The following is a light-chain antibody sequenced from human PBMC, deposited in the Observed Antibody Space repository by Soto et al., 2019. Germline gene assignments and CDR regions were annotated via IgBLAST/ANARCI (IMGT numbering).Light chain of an antibody. CDR3: CSYAGTTTWV. CDR2: EVT. CDR1: SSDVGSHNF. J-gene: IGLJ2*01. V-gene: IGLV2-23*02. Sequence: QSALTQPASVSGSPGQSITISCTGTSSDVGSHNFVSWYQQRPGKAPKLMIFEVTKRPSGVSSRFSASKSGNTASLTISGVQAEDEADYYCCSYAGTTTWVFDGGTKLTVL.